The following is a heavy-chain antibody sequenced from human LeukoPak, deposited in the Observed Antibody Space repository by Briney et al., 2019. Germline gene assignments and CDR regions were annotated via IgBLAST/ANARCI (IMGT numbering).Heavy chain of an antibody. CDR1: GFTFSSYW. J-gene: IGHJ4*02. Sequence: EGSLRLSCAASGFTFSSYWMSWVRQAPGKGLEWVANIKQDGSEKYYVDSVKGRFTISRDNAKNSLYLQMNSLRAEDTAVYYCARETLGYCSGGSCYAFDYWGQGTLVTVSS. V-gene: IGHV3-7*01. CDR3: ARETLGYCSGGSCYAFDY. CDR2: IKQDGSEK. D-gene: IGHD2-15*01.